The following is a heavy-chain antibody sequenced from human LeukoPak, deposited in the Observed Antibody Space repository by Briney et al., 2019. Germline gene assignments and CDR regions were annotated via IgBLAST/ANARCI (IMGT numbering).Heavy chain of an antibody. CDR2: TFYSGNA. D-gene: IGHD1-14*01. V-gene: IGHV4-59*01. Sequence: SETLSLTCTVSGGSINFYYWHWMRQPPGKGLEWIGHTFYSGNAKYNPSLESRVTISVDRSKNQISLNLSSVTAADTAVYYCAKGGPEASAGLSWFAPWGQGALVTVSS. J-gene: IGHJ5*02. CDR1: GGSINFYY. CDR3: AKGGPEASAGLSWFAP.